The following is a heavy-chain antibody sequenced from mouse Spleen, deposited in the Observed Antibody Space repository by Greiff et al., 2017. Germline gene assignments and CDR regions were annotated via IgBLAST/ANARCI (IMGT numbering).Heavy chain of an antibody. CDR1: GYAFSSSC. D-gene: IGHD2-4*01. Sequence: VKVVESGPELVKPGASVKISCTASGYAFSSSCMNWVKQRPGKGLEWIGRIDPGDGDTNYTGKFKGKATLTADTSSSTAYMQLSSLTSEDSAVYNGAREDDSFYAMGCWGQRTSGNVSS. CDR2: IDPGDGDT. J-gene: IGHJ4*01. V-gene: IGHV1-82*01. CDR3: AREDDSFYAMGC.